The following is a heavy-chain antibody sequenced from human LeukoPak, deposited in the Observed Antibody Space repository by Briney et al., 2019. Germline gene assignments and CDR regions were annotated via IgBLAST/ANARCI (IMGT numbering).Heavy chain of an antibody. Sequence: SETLSLTCTVSGGSISSSSYYWSWIRQPAGKGLEWIGRSYTSEDTNYNPSLKSRATISVDTSKNQFSLKLSSVTAADTAVYYCARGRFEGITIFGFDPWGQGTLVTVSS. D-gene: IGHD3-3*01. CDR1: GGSISSSSYY. CDR3: ARGRFEGITIFGFDP. J-gene: IGHJ5*02. V-gene: IGHV4-61*02. CDR2: SYTSEDT.